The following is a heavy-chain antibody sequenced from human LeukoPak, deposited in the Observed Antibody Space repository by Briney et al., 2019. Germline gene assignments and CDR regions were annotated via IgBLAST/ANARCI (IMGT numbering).Heavy chain of an antibody. V-gene: IGHV1-69*05. J-gene: IGHJ4*02. CDR3: ARVGLYSSSPLDY. CDR2: IIPILGTA. Sequence: SVKVSCKASGGTFSSYAISWVRQAPGQGLEWMGGIIPILGTANYAQKFQGRVTITTDESTSTAYMELSSLRSEDTAVYYCARVGLYSSSPLDYWGQGTLVTVSS. D-gene: IGHD6-6*01. CDR1: GGTFSSYA.